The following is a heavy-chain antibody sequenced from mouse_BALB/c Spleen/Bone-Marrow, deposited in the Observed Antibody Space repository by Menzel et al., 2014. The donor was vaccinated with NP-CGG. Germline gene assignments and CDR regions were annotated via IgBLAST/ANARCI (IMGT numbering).Heavy chain of an antibody. CDR2: INSNGGST. Sequence: EVQLVESGGGLVQPGGSLKLSCAASGFTFSSYGMSWVRPTPDKRLELVATINSNGGSTYYPDSVKGRFTISRGNAKNTLYLQMSSLKSEDTAMYYCARDGYYVFYAMDYWGQGTSVTVSS. J-gene: IGHJ4*01. CDR3: ARDGYYVFYAMDY. V-gene: IGHV5-6-3*01. D-gene: IGHD2-3*01. CDR1: GFTFSSYG.